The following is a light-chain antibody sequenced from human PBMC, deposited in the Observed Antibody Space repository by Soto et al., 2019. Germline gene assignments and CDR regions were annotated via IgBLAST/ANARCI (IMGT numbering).Light chain of an antibody. CDR1: SSDVGGYNY. J-gene: IGLJ1*01. Sequence: QSVLTQPPSASGSPGQSVAIPCTGTSSDVGGYNYVSWYQQHPGKAPKLMIYDVSKRPSGVPDRFSGSKSGNTASLTVSGLQAEDEADYYCSSYAGTHIVFGTGTKVTV. CDR2: DVS. V-gene: IGLV2-8*01. CDR3: SSYAGTHIV.